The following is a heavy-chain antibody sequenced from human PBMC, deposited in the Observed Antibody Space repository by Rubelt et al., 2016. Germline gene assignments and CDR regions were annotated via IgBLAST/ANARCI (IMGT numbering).Heavy chain of an antibody. V-gene: IGHV5-10-1*03. J-gene: IGHJ4*02. D-gene: IGHD6-13*01. Sequence: EVQLVQSGAEVKKPGESLRISCKGSGYNFTTYWISWVRQTPGKGLEWMGRIDPSDSYINYSPSFQGHVTNPADKSTSTAYLKGSGLKASDTAMYYCGRGNSWYPLWGQGTLVTVSS. CDR1: GYNFTTYW. CDR2: IDPSDSYI. CDR3: GRGNSWYPL.